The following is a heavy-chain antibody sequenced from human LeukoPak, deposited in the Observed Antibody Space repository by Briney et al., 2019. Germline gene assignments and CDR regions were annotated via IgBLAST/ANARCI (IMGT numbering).Heavy chain of an antibody. J-gene: IGHJ4*02. Sequence: GASVKVSCKASGYTFTTYGISWVRQAPGQGLEWMGWINAYGDNMNYAQKLQDRVTLTTDTSTSTVYMELRSLRSDDTAVYYCARDSRIGWYGHFDYWGQGTLVTVSS. CDR3: ARDSRIGWYGHFDY. CDR1: GYTFTTYG. D-gene: IGHD6-19*01. CDR2: INAYGDNM. V-gene: IGHV1-18*01.